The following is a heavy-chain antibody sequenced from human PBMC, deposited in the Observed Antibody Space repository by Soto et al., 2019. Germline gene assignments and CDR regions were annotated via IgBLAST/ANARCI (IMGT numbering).Heavy chain of an antibody. V-gene: IGHV1-24*01. J-gene: IGHJ4*02. Sequence: ASVKVSCKASGDTFSSYAISWVRQAPGKGLEWMGGFDPEDGETIYAQKFQGRVTMTEDTSTDTAYMELSSLRSEDTAVYYCATVSIAVAGPPDYWGQGTLVTVSS. CDR3: ATVSIAVAGPPDY. CDR1: GDTFSSYA. CDR2: FDPEDGET. D-gene: IGHD6-19*01.